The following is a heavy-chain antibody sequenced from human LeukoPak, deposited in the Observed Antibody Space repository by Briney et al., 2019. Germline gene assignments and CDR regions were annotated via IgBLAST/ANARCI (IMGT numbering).Heavy chain of an antibody. CDR2: ISGDGGST. V-gene: IGHV3-43*02. Sequence: PAGSLTLSCAASGFTFDDYAMLWVRQGQGKGLEWVSLISGDGGSTYYGDSMHGRFTISRDNSKNSMYLEMNSLRIEDTGLYYCAKDKGDGEYVDYWGQGPVDTVSS. J-gene: IGHJ4*02. CDR1: GFTFDDYA. CDR3: AKDKGDGEYVDY. D-gene: IGHD5-24*01.